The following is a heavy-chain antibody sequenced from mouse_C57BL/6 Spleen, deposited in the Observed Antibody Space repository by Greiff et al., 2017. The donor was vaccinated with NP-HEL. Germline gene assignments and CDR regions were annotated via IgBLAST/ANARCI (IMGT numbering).Heavy chain of an antibody. J-gene: IGHJ2*01. D-gene: IGHD2-2*01. V-gene: IGHV1-78*01. Sequence: VKVVESDAELVKPGASVKISCKVSGYTFTDHTIHWMKQRPEQGLEWIGYIYPRDGSTKYNEKFKGKATLTADKSSSTAYMQLNSLTSEDSAVYFCATYGYGDGFDYWGQGTTLTVSS. CDR1: GYTFTDHT. CDR2: IYPRDGST. CDR3: ATYGYGDGFDY.